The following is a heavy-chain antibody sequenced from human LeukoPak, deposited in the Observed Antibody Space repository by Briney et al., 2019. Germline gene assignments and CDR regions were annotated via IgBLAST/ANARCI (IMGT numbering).Heavy chain of an antibody. CDR2: ISYDGSNK. CDR3: ARPYYYDSSGYYDY. D-gene: IGHD3-22*01. V-gene: IGHV3-30*03. Sequence: GGSLRLSCAASGFTFSSYGMHWVRQAPGKGLEWVAVISYDGSNKYYAGSVKGRFTISRDNSKNTLYLQMNSLRAEDTAVYYCARPYYYDSSGYYDYWGQGTLVTVSS. J-gene: IGHJ4*02. CDR1: GFTFSSYG.